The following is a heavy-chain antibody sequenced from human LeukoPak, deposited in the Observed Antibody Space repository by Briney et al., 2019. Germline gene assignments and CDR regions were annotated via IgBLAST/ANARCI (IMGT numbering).Heavy chain of an antibody. CDR1: GFDFGAYE. CDR2: FAGSDTTK. V-gene: IGHV3-48*03. D-gene: IGHD3-22*01. Sequence: GGSLRLSCAASGFDFGAYEMNWVRQAPGKGLEWVAYFAGSDTTKYYADSVRGRFTISRDNAKNSLYLQMNGLRAEDTALYYCTTLGYHLDPWGQGTLVTVSS. J-gene: IGHJ5*02. CDR3: TTLGYHLDP.